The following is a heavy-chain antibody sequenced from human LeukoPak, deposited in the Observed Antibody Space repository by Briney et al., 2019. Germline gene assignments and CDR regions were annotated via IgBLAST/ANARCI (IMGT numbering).Heavy chain of an antibody. Sequence: GRSLRLSCAASGFTFDDYAMHWVRQAPGKGLEWVSGISWNSFNIGYADSVKGRFTISRDNAKNSLYLQMNSLRAEDMALYYCAKGGYNYDALRGAFDIWGQGTMVTVSS. CDR1: GFTFDDYA. V-gene: IGHV3-9*03. J-gene: IGHJ3*02. D-gene: IGHD1-1*01. CDR3: AKGGYNYDALRGAFDI. CDR2: ISWNSFNI.